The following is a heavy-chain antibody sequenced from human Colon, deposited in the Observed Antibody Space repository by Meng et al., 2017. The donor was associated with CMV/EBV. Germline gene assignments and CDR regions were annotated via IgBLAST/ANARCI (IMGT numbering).Heavy chain of an antibody. D-gene: IGHD2-15*01. CDR2: VHYSQSA. V-gene: IGHV4-59*01. CDR3: ATTLYPQWKLNLFDP. Sequence: GSLRLSCTISGGLIPNYYCSWIRQPPGKGLEWIGYVHYSQSAYYSPSLKSRATISADTSKNVCSLRLASVTAADTAVYYCATTLYPQWKLNLFDPWGQGTLVTVSS. J-gene: IGHJ5*02. CDR1: GGLIPNYY.